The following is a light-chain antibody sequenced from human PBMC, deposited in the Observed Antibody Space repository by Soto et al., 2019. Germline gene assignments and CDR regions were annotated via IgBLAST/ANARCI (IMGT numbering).Light chain of an antibody. CDR2: GAS. CDR1: QSVSSSY. Sequence: EIVLTQSPGTLSLSPGERATLSCRASQSVSSSYLAWYQQKPGQAPRLLIYGASSRATGIPDRFSGSGSRTDFTLTISRLEPEDFAVYYCQQYGGTITFGQGTRLEIK. J-gene: IGKJ5*01. CDR3: QQYGGTIT. V-gene: IGKV3-20*01.